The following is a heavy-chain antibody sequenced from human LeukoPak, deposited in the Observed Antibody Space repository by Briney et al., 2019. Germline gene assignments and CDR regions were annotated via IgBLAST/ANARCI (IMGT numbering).Heavy chain of an antibody. D-gene: IGHD2-21*02. V-gene: IGHV1-3*02. J-gene: IGHJ4*02. CDR2: ANAGNGNT. Sequence: ASVKVSCKVSRYTFTNYAIHWVRQAPGQRLDWMGWANAGNGNTKYSQEFQGSVTITRDTSTNTAYMELISLRSEDMAVYYCARGRWTAHTVGYYFDSWGQGTLVTVSS. CDR3: ARGRWTAHTVGYYFDS. CDR1: RYTFTNYA.